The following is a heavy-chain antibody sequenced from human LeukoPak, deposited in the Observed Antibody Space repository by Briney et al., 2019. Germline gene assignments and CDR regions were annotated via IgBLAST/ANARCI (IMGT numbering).Heavy chain of an antibody. CDR2: IIPIFGTA. V-gene: IGHV1-69*06. CDR1: GGTFSSYA. Sequence: SVKVSCKASGGTFSSYAISWVRQAPGQGLEWMGGIIPIFGTAIYAQKFQGRVIMTEDTSTDTAYMELSSLRSEDTAVYYCATDGVADAFDIWGQGTMVTVSS. CDR3: ATDGVADAFDI. D-gene: IGHD2-15*01. J-gene: IGHJ3*02.